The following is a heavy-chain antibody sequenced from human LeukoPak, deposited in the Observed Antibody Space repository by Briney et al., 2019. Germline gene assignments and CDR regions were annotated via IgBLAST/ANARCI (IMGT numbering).Heavy chain of an antibody. CDR2: ISAYNGNT. V-gene: IGHV1-18*01. CDR3: ARSIWNQTLPFDY. D-gene: IGHD1-1*01. Sequence: ASVKVSFKASGYTFTSYGISWVRQAPGQGLEWMVCISAYNGNTNYAQQLQGRVTMTTDTSTSTAYMELRSLRSDDTAVHYCARSIWNQTLPFDYWGQGTLVTVSS. CDR1: GYTFTSYG. J-gene: IGHJ4*02.